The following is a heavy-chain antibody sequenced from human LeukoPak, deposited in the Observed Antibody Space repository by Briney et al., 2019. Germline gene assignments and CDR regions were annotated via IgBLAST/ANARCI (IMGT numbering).Heavy chain of an antibody. CDR1: GGTFSSYA. J-gene: IGHJ5*02. D-gene: IGHD1-14*01. V-gene: IGHV1-46*01. CDR3: AKETPNTGWFDP. Sequence: ASVKVSCKASGGTFSSYAISWVRQAPGQGLEWMGVINPSGDGTNYPQRFQGRVTLTRDTSTSTVYMELTSLRSEDTAMYYCAKETPNTGWFDPWGQGTLATVSS. CDR2: INPSGDGT.